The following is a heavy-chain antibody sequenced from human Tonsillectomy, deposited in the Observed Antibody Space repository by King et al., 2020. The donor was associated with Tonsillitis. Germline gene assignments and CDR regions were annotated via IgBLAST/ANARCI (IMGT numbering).Heavy chain of an antibody. V-gene: IGHV4-59*08. D-gene: IGHD3-16*02. CDR3: ARHTMITFGGVIYDAFDI. J-gene: IGHJ3*02. CDR1: GGSISSYY. CDR2: IYYSGST. Sequence: VQLQESGPGLVKPSETLSLTCTVSGGSISSYYWSWIRQPPGKGLEWIGYIYYSGSTNYNPSLKSRVTISIDTSRNQFSLKLSSVTAADTAVYYFARHTMITFGGVIYDAFDIWGQGTMVTVSS.